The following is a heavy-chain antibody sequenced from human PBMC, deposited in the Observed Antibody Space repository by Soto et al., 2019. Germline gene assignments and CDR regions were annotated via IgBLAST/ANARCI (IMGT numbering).Heavy chain of an antibody. CDR2: INPSGGST. CDR1: GYTFTSYY. D-gene: IGHD3-3*01. V-gene: IGHV1-46*03. Sequence: ASVKVSCKASGYTFTSYYMHWVRQAPGQGLEWMGIINPSGGSTSYAQKFQGRVTMTRDTSTSTVYMELSSLRSEDTAVYYCARVSRPKYYDFWSAKYENWFDPWGQGTLVTVSS. CDR3: ARVSRPKYYDFWSAKYENWFDP. J-gene: IGHJ5*02.